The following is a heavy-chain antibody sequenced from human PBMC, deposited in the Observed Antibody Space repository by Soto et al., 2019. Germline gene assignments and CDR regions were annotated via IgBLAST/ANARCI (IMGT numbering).Heavy chain of an antibody. D-gene: IGHD1-7*01. V-gene: IGHV1-24*01. CDR1: GYTLTELS. CDR3: ATLSNWNYLYYFDY. CDR2: FDPEDGET. J-gene: IGHJ4*02. Sequence: GASVKVSCKVSGYTLTELSMHWVRQAPGKGLEWMGGFDPEDGETIYAQKFQGRVTMTEDTSTDTAYMELSSLRSEDTAVYYCATLSNWNYLYYFDYWGQGTLVTVSS.